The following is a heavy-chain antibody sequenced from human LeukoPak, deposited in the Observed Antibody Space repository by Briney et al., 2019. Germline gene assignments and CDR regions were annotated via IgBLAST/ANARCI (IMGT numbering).Heavy chain of an antibody. V-gene: IGHV5-10-1*01. J-gene: IGHJ4*02. CDR3: ARSGYCSGGSCYPIDY. Sequence: GESLKISCKGSGYSFTSYWISWVRQMPGKGLEWMGRFDPSDSYTNYSPSFQGHVTISADKSISTAYLQWSSLKASDTAMYYCARSGYCSGGSCYPIDYWGQGTLVTVSS. D-gene: IGHD2-15*01. CDR2: FDPSDSYT. CDR1: GYSFTSYW.